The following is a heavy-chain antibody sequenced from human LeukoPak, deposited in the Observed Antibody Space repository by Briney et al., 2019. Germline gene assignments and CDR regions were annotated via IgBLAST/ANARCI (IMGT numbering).Heavy chain of an antibody. V-gene: IGHV3-7*02. J-gene: IGHJ4*02. D-gene: IGHD3-3*01. CDR3: ARCNRPLYYDFWSGYFGFDY. CDR1: GIHLCCQW. CDR2: LKQGGSEK. Sequence: GFLRIFRAGFGIHLCCQWMELVRPASGKGPGWVAQLKQGGSEKYYVDSVKGRFTISRDNAKNSLYLQMNSLRAEDTAVYYCARCNRPLYYDFWSGYFGFDYWGQGTLVTVSS.